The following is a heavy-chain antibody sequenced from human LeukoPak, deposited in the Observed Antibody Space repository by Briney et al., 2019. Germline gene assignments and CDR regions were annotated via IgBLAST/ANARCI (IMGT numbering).Heavy chain of an antibody. V-gene: IGHV3-21*04. J-gene: IGHJ4*02. CDR3: AKGVNGDYRSYFDY. CDR2: ISSSSSYI. D-gene: IGHD4-17*01. CDR1: GFTFSSYS. Sequence: GGSLRLSCAASGFTFSSYSMNWVRQAPGKGLEWVSSISSSSSYIYYADSVKGRFTISRDNAKNSLYLQMYSLRAEDMALYYCAKGVNGDYRSYFDYWGQGTLVTVSS.